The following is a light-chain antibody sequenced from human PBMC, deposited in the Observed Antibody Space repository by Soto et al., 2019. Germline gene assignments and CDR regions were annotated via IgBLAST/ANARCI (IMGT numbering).Light chain of an antibody. CDR2: GAS. Sequence: EIVMTQSPATLSVSPGERATVSCRASQTINSNLAWYQQKPGQAPRLLIHGASTRATGVPARFSGGGSGTEFTLTISSLQSEDFAVYYCQQYHNWPPQYTFGQGTKLQI. J-gene: IGKJ2*01. CDR3: QQYHNWPPQYT. V-gene: IGKV3-15*01. CDR1: QTINSN.